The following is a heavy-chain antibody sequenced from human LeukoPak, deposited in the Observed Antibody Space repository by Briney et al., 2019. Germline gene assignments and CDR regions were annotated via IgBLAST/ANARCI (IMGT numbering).Heavy chain of an antibody. J-gene: IGHJ4*02. CDR1: GFTFDDYA. CDR3: AKDISLGMVQGVTIDY. CDR2: ISWNSGSI. Sequence: PGGSLRLSCAASGFTFDDYAMHWVRQAPGKGLEWVSGISWNSGSIGYADSVKGRFTISRDNAKNSLYLQMNSLRAEDTALYYRAKDISLGMVQGVTIDYWGQGTLVTVSS. V-gene: IGHV3-9*01. D-gene: IGHD3-10*01.